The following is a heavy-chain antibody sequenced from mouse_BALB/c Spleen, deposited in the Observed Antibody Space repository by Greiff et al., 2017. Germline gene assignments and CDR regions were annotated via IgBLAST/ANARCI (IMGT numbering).Heavy chain of an antibody. D-gene: IGHD1-1*01. CDR1: GFSLTGYG. V-gene: IGHV2-6-7*01. Sequence: QVQLKQSGPGLVAPSQSLSITCTVSGFSLTGYGVNWVRQPPGKGLEWLGMIWGDGSTDYNSALKSRLSISKDNSKSQVFLKMNSLQTDDTARYYCARNYGSSSRYYAMDYWGQGTSVTVSS. J-gene: IGHJ4*01. CDR3: ARNYGSSSRYYAMDY. CDR2: IWGDGST.